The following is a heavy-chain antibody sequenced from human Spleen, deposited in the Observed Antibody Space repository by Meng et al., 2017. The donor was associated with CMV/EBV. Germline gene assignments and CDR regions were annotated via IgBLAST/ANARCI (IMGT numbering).Heavy chain of an antibody. J-gene: IGHJ3*02. CDR2: IYYSGST. V-gene: IGHV4-59*12. D-gene: IGHD2-2*01. CDR1: GGSISSYY. Sequence: SETLSLTCTVSGGSISSYYWSWIRQPPGKGLEWIGYIYYSGSTNYNPSLKSRVTISVDTSKNQFSLKLSSVTAADTAMYYCARGQYCSRTTCFSSEYAFDIWGRGTMVTVSS. CDR3: ARGQYCSRTTCFSSEYAFDI.